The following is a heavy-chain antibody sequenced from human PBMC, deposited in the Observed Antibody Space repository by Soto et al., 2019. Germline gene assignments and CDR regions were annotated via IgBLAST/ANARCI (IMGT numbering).Heavy chain of an antibody. D-gene: IGHD6-19*01. CDR3: AKAAKDSSGWYLAPTFGFQH. CDR1: GFTFDDYA. J-gene: IGHJ1*01. CDR2: ISWNSGSI. Sequence: GGSLRLSCAASGFTFDDYAMHWVRQAPGKGLEWVSGISWNSGSIGYADSVKGRFTISRDNAKNSLYLQMNSLRAEDTALYYCAKAAKDSSGWYLAPTFGFQHWGQGTLVTVSS. V-gene: IGHV3-9*01.